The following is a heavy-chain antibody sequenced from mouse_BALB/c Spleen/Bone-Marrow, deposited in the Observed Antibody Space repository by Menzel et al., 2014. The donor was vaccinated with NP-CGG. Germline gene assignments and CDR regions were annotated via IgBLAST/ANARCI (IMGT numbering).Heavy chain of an antibody. CDR3: ARGYYVMDY. V-gene: IGHV1-7*01. CDR1: GYTLTSYW. Sequence: QVQLKESGAELAKPGASVKMSCKASGYTLTSYWMHWVKQRPGQGLEWIGYINPSSGYTEFNQRFKDKATLTADRSSSTAYMQLSSLTSEDSAVYYCARGYYVMDYWGQGTSVNVSS. CDR2: INPSSGYT. J-gene: IGHJ4*01.